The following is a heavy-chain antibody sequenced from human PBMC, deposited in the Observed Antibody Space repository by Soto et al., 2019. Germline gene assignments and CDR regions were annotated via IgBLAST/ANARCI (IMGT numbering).Heavy chain of an antibody. CDR2: IYHTGST. CDR1: GGSMSRGDYY. J-gene: IGHJ4*02. CDR3: ARHNYGSGSTYFDY. Sequence: PSETLSLTCTVSGGSMSRGDYYWSWIRQPPGKGLEWIGFIYHTGSTYYSPSLKNRVAISVDTSKNQFSLKLNSMTAADTAVYYCARHNYGSGSTYFDYWGQGTLVTVSS. V-gene: IGHV4-30-4*01. D-gene: IGHD3-10*01.